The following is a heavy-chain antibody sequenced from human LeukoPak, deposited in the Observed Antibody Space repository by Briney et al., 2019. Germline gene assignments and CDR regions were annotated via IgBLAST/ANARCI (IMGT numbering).Heavy chain of an antibody. D-gene: IGHD3-22*01. J-gene: IGHJ2*01. CDR2: VYVSGST. V-gene: IGHV4-4*07. CDR3: ARDHDYDSSGYPLGDFDL. CDR1: AGSISSHY. Sequence: SETLSLTCSVSAGSISSHYWSWIRQPAGKGLEWIGRVYVSGSTNYNPSLKSRVSMSLDTSKNQFSLKLTSVTAADTAVYYCARDHDYDSSGYPLGDFDLWGRGTLVTVSS.